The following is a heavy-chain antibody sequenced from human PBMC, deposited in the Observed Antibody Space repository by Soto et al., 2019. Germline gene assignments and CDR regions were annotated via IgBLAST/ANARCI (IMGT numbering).Heavy chain of an antibody. Sequence: SQTLSLTCTVSGGSISSGTSYWSWIRQRPGKGLEWIGYIYYSGSTNYTPSLRSRVTILVDTSKNQFTLKLSSVTAADTAVYYCAREFTAYVASWNYEYGMDVWGQGTTVTVS. CDR2: IYYSGST. J-gene: IGHJ6*02. V-gene: IGHV4-31*03. CDR1: GGSISSGTSY. D-gene: IGHD3-16*01. CDR3: AREFTAYVASWNYEYGMDV.